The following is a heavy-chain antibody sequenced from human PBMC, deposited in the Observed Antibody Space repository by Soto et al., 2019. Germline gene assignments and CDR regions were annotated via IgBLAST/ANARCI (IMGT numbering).Heavy chain of an antibody. CDR1: GFSLSTSGVG. V-gene: IGHV2-5*02. Sequence: QITLKESGPPLVKPTQTLTLTCTFSGFSLSTSGVGVGWIRQPPGKALEWLALIYWDDDKRYSPSLKSRLTITKDTSKNQVVLTMTNMDPVDTATYYCAHGYSSRDFDYWGQGTLVTDSS. CDR3: AHGYSSRDFDY. D-gene: IGHD6-13*01. J-gene: IGHJ4*02. CDR2: IYWDDDK.